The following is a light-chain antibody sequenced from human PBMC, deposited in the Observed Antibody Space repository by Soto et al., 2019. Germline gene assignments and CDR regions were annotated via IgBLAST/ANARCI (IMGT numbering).Light chain of an antibody. CDR3: SSFAGGNNLL. J-gene: IGLJ2*01. Sequence: QSALTQPPSASGSPGQSVTISCTGTSSDVGGYNFVSWYQQHPGKAPKPLIYEVSKRPSGVPDRFSGSKSDNTASLTVSGLQAEDEADYYCSSFAGGNNLLFGGGTKVTVL. CDR2: EVS. CDR1: SSDVGGYNF. V-gene: IGLV2-8*01.